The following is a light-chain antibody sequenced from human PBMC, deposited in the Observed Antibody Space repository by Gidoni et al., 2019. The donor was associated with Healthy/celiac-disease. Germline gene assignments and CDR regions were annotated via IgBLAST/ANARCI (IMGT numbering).Light chain of an antibody. CDR2: AAS. Sequence: IRMTQSPSSFSASTGDRVTITCRASQGISSYLAWYQQKPGKAHKLLIYAASTLQSGVPSRFSGSGSGTDFTLTISCLQSEDFATYYCQQYYSYPRTFGQXTKVEIK. CDR1: QGISSY. CDR3: QQYYSYPRT. J-gene: IGKJ1*01. V-gene: IGKV1-8*01.